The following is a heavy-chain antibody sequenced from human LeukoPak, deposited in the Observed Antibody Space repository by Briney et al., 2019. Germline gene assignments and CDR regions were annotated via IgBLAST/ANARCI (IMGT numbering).Heavy chain of an antibody. J-gene: IGHJ4*02. CDR1: GFTFSSYA. Sequence: GGSLRLSCAPSGFTFSSYAMSWVRQAPGKGREWVSAIIGSGGGTYYADSVKGRFTISRDNAKNSLYLQMNSLRAEDTAVYYCARDVGNYYDSSGYYYYLSGCYDYWGQGTLVTVSS. V-gene: IGHV3-23*01. CDR3: ARDVGNYYDSSGYYYYLSGCYDY. CDR2: IIGSGGGT. D-gene: IGHD3-22*01.